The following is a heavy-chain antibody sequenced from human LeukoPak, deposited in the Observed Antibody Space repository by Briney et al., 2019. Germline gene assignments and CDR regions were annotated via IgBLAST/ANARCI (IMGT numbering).Heavy chain of an antibody. CDR1: GFTFSSYW. D-gene: IGHD1-1*01. CDR3: ARDAWKDRYFDY. J-gene: IGHJ4*02. CDR2: IKQDGRDK. V-gene: IGHV3-7*01. Sequence: PGGSLRLSCAASGFTFSSYWMSWVRQAAGKGLEWVANIKQDGRDKYYVDSVKRRFTISRDDAKNSLYLQTNSLRAEDTAVYYCARDAWKDRYFDYWGQGTLVTVSS.